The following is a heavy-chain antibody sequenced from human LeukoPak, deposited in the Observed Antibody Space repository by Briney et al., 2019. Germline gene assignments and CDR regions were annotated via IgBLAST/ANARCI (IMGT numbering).Heavy chain of an antibody. D-gene: IGHD3-3*01. CDR2: IYTSGST. V-gene: IGHV4-61*02. Sequence: SETLSLTYTVSGGSISSGSYYWSWIRQPAGKGLEWIGRIYTSGSTNYNPSLKSRVTISVDTSKNQFSLKLSSVTAADTAVYYCASEHYAYYDFWSGYNNWFDPWGQGTLVTVSS. CDR3: ASEHYAYYDFWSGYNNWFDP. J-gene: IGHJ5*02. CDR1: GGSISSGSYY.